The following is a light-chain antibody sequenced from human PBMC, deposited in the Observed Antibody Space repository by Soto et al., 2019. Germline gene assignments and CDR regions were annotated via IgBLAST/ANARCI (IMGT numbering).Light chain of an antibody. J-gene: IGKJ1*01. Sequence: AIRMTQSPSSFSASTGDRVTITCRASQGISSYLAWYQQKPGKAPKLLIYAASTLQSGVPSRFSGSGFGTDFTLTFSCLQSEDFATYYCQQYYSYPTWTFGQGTKV. CDR2: AAS. V-gene: IGKV1-8*01. CDR1: QGISSY. CDR3: QQYYSYPTWT.